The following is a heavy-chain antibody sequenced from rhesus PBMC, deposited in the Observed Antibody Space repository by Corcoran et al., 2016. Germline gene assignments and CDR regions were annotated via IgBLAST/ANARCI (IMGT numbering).Heavy chain of an antibody. CDR3: AIGIIVGRDY. D-gene: IGHD6-13*01. V-gene: IGHV1-111*02. Sequence: EVQLMQSGAEVKKPGASVKISCKASGYTFTDYYLHWVQQAPGKGLEWMGRVDPEEGAVVHAQKFQDRVTMTADTSTDTAYMELSSLRSEDTAVYYCAIGIIVGRDYWGQGVLVTVSS. J-gene: IGHJ4*01. CDR1: GYTFTDYY. CDR2: VDPEEGAV.